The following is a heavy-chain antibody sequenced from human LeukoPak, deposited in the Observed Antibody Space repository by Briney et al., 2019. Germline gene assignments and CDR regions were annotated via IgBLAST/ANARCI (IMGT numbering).Heavy chain of an antibody. D-gene: IGHD3-22*01. J-gene: IGHJ4*02. CDR2: INNDGNNI. CDR3: AKDRGSGYHYFDY. Sequence: PGGSLRLPCAASGFAFSAYWMHWVRRAPGRGLVWVSRINNDGNNIIYADSVKGRFTISRDNAKNTLYLQMNSLRAEDTAVYYCAKDRGSGYHYFDYWGQGTLVTVSS. CDR1: GFAFSAYW. V-gene: IGHV3-74*01.